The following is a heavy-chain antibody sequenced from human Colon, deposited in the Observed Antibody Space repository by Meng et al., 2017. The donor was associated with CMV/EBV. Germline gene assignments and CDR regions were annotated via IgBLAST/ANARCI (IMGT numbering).Heavy chain of an antibody. CDR3: VRESWYFDF. CDR2: IYPQDGGT. CDR1: GYTRTDNH. Sequence: QVQVVPAGTEVKTPGASWNVSCKTSGYTRTDNHLHWVRQAPGQGLEWMGWIYPQDGGTYFAQKFQDRVTLTRDTSITTAYMELSGLTSDDTAIYYCVRESWYFDFWGEGTLVTVSS. V-gene: IGHV1-2*02. D-gene: IGHD6-13*01. J-gene: IGHJ4*02.